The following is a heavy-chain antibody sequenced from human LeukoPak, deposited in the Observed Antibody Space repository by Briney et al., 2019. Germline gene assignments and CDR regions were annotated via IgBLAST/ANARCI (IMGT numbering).Heavy chain of an antibody. CDR2: IYPGDSDT. V-gene: IGHV5-51*01. CDR1: GYSFTNYW. D-gene: IGHD3-10*01. Sequence: GESLKISCKGSGYSFTNYWIGWVRQMPGKGLEWMGIIYPGDSDTRYSPSFQGQVTISADKSINTAYLQWSSLKASDTAMYYCARLPYCYGSGSASAQGFDPWGQGTLVTVSS. CDR3: ARLPYCYGSGSASAQGFDP. J-gene: IGHJ5*02.